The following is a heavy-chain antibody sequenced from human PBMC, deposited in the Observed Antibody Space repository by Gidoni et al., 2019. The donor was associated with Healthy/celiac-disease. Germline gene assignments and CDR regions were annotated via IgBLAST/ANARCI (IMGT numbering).Heavy chain of an antibody. D-gene: IGHD4-17*01. J-gene: IGHJ4*02. CDR1: GFTFSSYW. Sequence: EVQLVESGGGLVQPGGSLRLSCAASGFTFSSYWMSWVRQAPGKGLEWVANIKQDGSEKYYVDSVKGRFTISRDNAKNSLYLQMNSLRAEDTAVYYCARDRGDGDYGGDYWGQGTLVTVSS. CDR3: ARDRGDGDYGGDY. CDR2: IKQDGSEK. V-gene: IGHV3-7*01.